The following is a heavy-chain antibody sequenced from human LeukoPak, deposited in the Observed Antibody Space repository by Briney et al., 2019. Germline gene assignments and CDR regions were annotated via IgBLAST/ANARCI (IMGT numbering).Heavy chain of an antibody. J-gene: IGHJ4*02. CDR1: GGSFSGYY. CDR2: INHSGSP. CDR3: ARGPYYGSGSYTY. D-gene: IGHD3-10*01. V-gene: IGHV4-34*01. Sequence: SETLSLTCAVYGGSFSGYYWSWIRQPPGRGLEWIGEINHSGSPNYNPSLKSRVTISVDTSKNQFSLKLSSVTAADTAVYYCARGPYYGSGSYTYWGQGTLVTVSS.